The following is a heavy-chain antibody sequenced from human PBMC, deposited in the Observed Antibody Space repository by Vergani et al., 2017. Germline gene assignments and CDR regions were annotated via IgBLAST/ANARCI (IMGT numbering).Heavy chain of an antibody. V-gene: IGHV4-4*07. J-gene: IGHJ3*02. D-gene: IGHD3-10*01. CDR3: ARDRPVGSGPLDAFDI. CDR2: IYTSGST. CDR1: GGSISSYY. Sequence: QVQLQESGPGLVKPSETLSLTCTVSGGSISSYYWSWVRQPAGKGLEWIGRIYTSGSTNYNPSLKSRVTMSVDTSKNQFSLKLSSVTAADTAVYYCARDRPVGSGPLDAFDIWGQGTMVTVSS.